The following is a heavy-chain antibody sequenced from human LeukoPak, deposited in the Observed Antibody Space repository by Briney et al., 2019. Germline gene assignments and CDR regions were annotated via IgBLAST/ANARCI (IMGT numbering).Heavy chain of an antibody. CDR3: ARTGVQWLVLDAFDI. CDR1: GYTFTSYG. J-gene: IGHJ3*02. Sequence: GASVKVSCKASGYTFTSYGISWVRQAPGQGLEWMGWISAYNGNTNYAQKLQGRVTMTTDTSTSTAYMELRSLRSDDTAVYYCARTGVQWLVLDAFDIWGQGTMVTVSS. D-gene: IGHD6-19*01. V-gene: IGHV1-18*01. CDR2: ISAYNGNT.